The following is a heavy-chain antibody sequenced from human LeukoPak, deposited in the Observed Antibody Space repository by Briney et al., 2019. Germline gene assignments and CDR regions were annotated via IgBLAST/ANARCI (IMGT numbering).Heavy chain of an antibody. CDR3: AKDPPTAGTTFDY. Sequence: GGSLRLSCAASGFTFTNYAMSWVRQAPGEGLEWVSTISGSGDSTYYADSVKGRFTISRDNSKNTLFLQLNNLRGEDTAAYYCAKDPPTAGTTFDYWGQGALVTVSS. D-gene: IGHD6-19*01. CDR1: GFTFTNYA. J-gene: IGHJ4*02. V-gene: IGHV3-23*01. CDR2: ISGSGDST.